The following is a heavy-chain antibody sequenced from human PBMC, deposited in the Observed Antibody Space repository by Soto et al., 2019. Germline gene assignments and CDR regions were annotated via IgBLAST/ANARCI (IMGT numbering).Heavy chain of an antibody. J-gene: IGHJ4*02. CDR3: ARGPSGDKVDS. D-gene: IGHD7-27*01. CDR1: GGSISTVDYW. Sequence: QVQLQESGPGLVKPSQTLSLTCTVSGGSISTVDYWWSWIRQSPDMGLEWIGHIYDGGRTYNNPSLEMRVTMSVDTSKSQLSLTVSSVSAADTAVYYCARGPSGDKVDSWGQGTLVTVSS. CDR2: IYDGGRT. V-gene: IGHV4-30-4*01.